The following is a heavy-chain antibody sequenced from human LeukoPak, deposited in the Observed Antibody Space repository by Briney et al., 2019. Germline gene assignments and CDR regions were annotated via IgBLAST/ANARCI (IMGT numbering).Heavy chain of an antibody. CDR1: DDSINNDRYF. CDR2: IFHSGDV. Sequence: SETLSLTCSISDDSINNDRYFWAWIRQPPGKGPEWIGSIFHSGDVYYNPSLTSRVTLSVDPSNNRFSLKVTSVTAADTAIYYCARVVASTSIDFWGQGTLVTVSS. CDR3: ARVVASTSIDF. J-gene: IGHJ4*02. D-gene: IGHD2-15*01. V-gene: IGHV4-39*07.